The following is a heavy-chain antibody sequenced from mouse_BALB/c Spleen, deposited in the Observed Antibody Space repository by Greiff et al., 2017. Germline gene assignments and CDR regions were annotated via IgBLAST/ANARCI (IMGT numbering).Heavy chain of an antibody. CDR3: AIYYGDDKNAMDY. CDR1: GYTFTDYV. D-gene: IGHD2-2*01. J-gene: IGHJ4*01. V-gene: IGHV1-77*01. CDR2: IYPGSGST. Sequence: QVQLQQSGPELVKPGASVTMSCKASGYTFTDYVISWVKQRTGQGLEWIGEIYPGSGSTYYNEKFKGKATLTADKSSNTAYMQLSSLTSEDSAVYFCAIYYGDDKNAMDYWGQGTSVTVSA.